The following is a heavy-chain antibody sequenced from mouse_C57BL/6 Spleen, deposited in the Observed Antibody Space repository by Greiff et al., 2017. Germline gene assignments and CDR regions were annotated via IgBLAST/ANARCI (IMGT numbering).Heavy chain of an antibody. CDR3: ARSFYDYVRYYYAMDY. D-gene: IGHD2-4*01. CDR1: GYTFTSYW. CDR2: IDPNSGGT. V-gene: IGHV1-72*01. J-gene: IGHJ4*01. Sequence: QVQLQQPGAELVKPGASVKLSCKASGYTFTSYWMHWVKQRPGRGLEWIGRIDPNSGGTKYNEKFKSKATLPVDQPSSTAYMQLSRLTSEDSAVYYCARSFYDYVRYYYAMDYWGQGTSVTVSS.